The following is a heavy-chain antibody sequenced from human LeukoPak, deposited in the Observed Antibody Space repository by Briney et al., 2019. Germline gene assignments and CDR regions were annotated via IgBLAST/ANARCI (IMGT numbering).Heavy chain of an antibody. V-gene: IGHV4-61*02. D-gene: IGHD6-13*01. Sequence: SETLSLTCTVSGGSISSDSYYWSWIRQPAGKGLEWIGRIYTSGSTNYNPSLKSRVTISVDTSKNQFSLKLSSVTAADTAVYYCARGYGRPYSSINWIDLWGPGTLVTVSS. J-gene: IGHJ5*02. CDR1: GGSISSDSYY. CDR2: IYTSGST. CDR3: ARGYGRPYSSINWIDL.